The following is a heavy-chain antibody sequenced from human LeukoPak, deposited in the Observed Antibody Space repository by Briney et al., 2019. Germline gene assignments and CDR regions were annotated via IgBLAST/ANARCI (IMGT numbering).Heavy chain of an antibody. J-gene: IGHJ4*02. CDR3: AVNSLYDILTDSRRAPYYFDY. D-gene: IGHD3-9*01. CDR2: IDHSGST. V-gene: IGHV4-30-2*01. Sequence: PSETLSLTCAVSGGSISSGGYSWSWIRQPPGKGLEWIGYIDHSGSTYYNPSLKSRVTISVDRSKNQFSLKLSSVTAADTAVYYCAVNSLYDILTDSRRAPYYFDYWGQGTLVTVSS. CDR1: GGSISSGGYS.